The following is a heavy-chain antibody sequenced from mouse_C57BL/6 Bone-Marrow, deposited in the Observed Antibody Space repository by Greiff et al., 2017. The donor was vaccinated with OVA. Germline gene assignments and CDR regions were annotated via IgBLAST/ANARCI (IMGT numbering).Heavy chain of an antibody. V-gene: IGHV1-78*01. D-gene: IGHD3-2*02. Sequence: QVQLQQSDAELVKPGASVKISCKVSGYTFTDHTIHWMKQRPEQGLEWIGYIYPRDGSTKYNEKFKGKAPLTADKSSSTAYMQLNSLTSEDSAVYFCAGTAQATRGPIDYWGQGTTLTVSS. J-gene: IGHJ2*01. CDR2: IYPRDGST. CDR3: AGTAQATRGPIDY. CDR1: GYTFTDHT.